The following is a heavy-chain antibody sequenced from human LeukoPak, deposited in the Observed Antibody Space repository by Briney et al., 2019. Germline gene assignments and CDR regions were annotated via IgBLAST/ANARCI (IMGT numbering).Heavy chain of an antibody. CDR3: AKEGGTMFFDS. CDR1: GFTFRAYT. CDR2: FSGNGKTT. Sequence: GGSLRLSCAASGFTFRAYTMHWFRQAPGKGLEWVSLFSGNGKTTYYADSVKGRFTISRDSSKNSLYLQMNSLESDDTALYYCAKEGGTMFFDSWGQGTLVTVSS. J-gene: IGHJ5*01. D-gene: IGHD3-3*01. V-gene: IGHV3-43*01.